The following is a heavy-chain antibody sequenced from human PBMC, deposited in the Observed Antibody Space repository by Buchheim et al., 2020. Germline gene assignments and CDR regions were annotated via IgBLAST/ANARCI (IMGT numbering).Heavy chain of an antibody. CDR1: GFTFSNYW. V-gene: IGHV3-74*03. J-gene: IGHJ6*02. Sequence: EVQLVESGGGLVQPGGSLRLSCAASGFTFSNYWMHWVRQAPGKGLVWVSCISADGSSTTYADSVKGRFTISRDKAQNTLTLQMSSLRAEDTAVYYCARRAHYGMDVWGQGTT. CDR3: ARRAHYGMDV. CDR2: ISADGSST.